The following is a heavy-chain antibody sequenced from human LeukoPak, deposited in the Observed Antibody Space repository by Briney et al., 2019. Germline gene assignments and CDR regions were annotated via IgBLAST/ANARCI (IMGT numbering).Heavy chain of an antibody. D-gene: IGHD2-15*01. J-gene: IGHJ6*03. CDR2: IKTKSEVGTT. V-gene: IGHV3-15*01. CDR1: GFTFSNAG. Sequence: RGSLRLSCTASGFTFSNAGMNWVRQAPGKGLEWVGRIKTKSEVGTTDYAAPAKGRFTISRDDSKNALSLQMDSLRSGDTAMYYCTTEFKDLSSFFYFYYMDVWGTGTTVTISS. CDR3: TTEFKDLSSFFYFYYMDV.